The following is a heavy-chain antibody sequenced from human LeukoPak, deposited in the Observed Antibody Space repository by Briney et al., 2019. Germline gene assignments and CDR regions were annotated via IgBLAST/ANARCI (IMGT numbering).Heavy chain of an antibody. J-gene: IGHJ3*02. V-gene: IGHV1-69*05. Sequence: GSSVKVSCKASGGTFSSYAISWVRQAPGQGLEWMGGIIPIFGTANYAQKFQGRVTITTDESTSTAYMELSSLRSEDTAVYYCARGSILIDGYSDDAFDIWGQGTMVTVSS. D-gene: IGHD5-24*01. CDR2: IIPIFGTA. CDR1: GGTFSSYA. CDR3: ARGSILIDGYSDDAFDI.